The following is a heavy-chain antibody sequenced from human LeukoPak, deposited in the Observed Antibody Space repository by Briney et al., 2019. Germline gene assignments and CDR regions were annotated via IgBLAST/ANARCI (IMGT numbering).Heavy chain of an antibody. CDR3: ARDPVGGTTIFDY. CDR1: GDSVSSNSAA. CDR2: TYYRSKWYY. J-gene: IGHJ4*02. V-gene: IGHV6-1*01. Sequence: SQTLSLTCAISGDSVSSNSAAWNWIRQSPSRGLEWLGRTYYRSKWYYDYAVAVKSRISINPDTSKNQFSLQLSSVTPEDTAVYYCARDPVGGTTIFDYWGQGTLVTVSS. D-gene: IGHD1-26*01.